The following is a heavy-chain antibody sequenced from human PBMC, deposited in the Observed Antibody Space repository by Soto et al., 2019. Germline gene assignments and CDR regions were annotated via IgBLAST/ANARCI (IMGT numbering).Heavy chain of an antibody. Sequence: SQTLTVTCAISGDSISSTSASWEWIRQSPSRGLEWLGRTRYTSKWSYEYALSVKGRITISPDTSKNHFSLQLDSVTPEDTAVYYCVRVDWNDAGSWGQGTLVTVSS. CDR2: TRYTSKWSY. CDR3: VRVDWNDAGS. J-gene: IGHJ5*02. V-gene: IGHV6-1*01. D-gene: IGHD1-1*01. CDR1: GDSISSTSAS.